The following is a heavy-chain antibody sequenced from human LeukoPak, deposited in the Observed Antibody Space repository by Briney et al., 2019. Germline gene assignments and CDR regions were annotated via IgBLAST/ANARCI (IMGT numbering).Heavy chain of an antibody. CDR3: ARVYYGGKTPSPGGH. Sequence: ASVKVSCKASGYTFTDYYIHWVRQAPGQGLEWVGWINPKSGDTNYEQKFQGRVTMTRDTSVSTAYMELSGLRSDDTAMYYCARVYYGGKTPSPGGHWGQGTLVTVSS. J-gene: IGHJ4*02. D-gene: IGHD4-23*01. CDR2: INPKSGDT. CDR1: GYTFTDYY. V-gene: IGHV1-2*02.